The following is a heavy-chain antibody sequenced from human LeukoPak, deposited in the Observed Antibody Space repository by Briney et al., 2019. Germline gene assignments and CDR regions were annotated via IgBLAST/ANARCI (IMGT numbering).Heavy chain of an antibody. V-gene: IGHV3-7*01. J-gene: IGHJ6*03. CDR2: IKQDGSEK. CDR3: ARVMSASVWRSYGSYYYYYYMDI. CDR1: AFTFSSYW. Sequence: PGGSLRLSCAASAFTFSSYWMSWVRQAPGKGLEWVANIKQDGSEKYSVDSVKGRFTISRDNAKNSLYMQMNSLRAEDTAVYYCARVMSASVWRSYGSYYYYYYMDIWGKGTTVTVSS. D-gene: IGHD3-16*01.